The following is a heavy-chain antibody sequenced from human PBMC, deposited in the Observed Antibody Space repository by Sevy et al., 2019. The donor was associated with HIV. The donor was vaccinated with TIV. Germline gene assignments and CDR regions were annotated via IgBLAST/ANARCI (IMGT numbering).Heavy chain of an antibody. D-gene: IGHD1-26*01. CDR1: GFTFSNAW. J-gene: IGHJ4*02. CDR2: IKSNTDGGTT. Sequence: GGSLRLSCAASGFTFSNAWMSWVHQAPGKGLEWVGRIKSNTDGGTTDYAAPVKGRFTISRDDSKNTLYLQMNSLKTEDTAVYYCTTDRYILRTLLEYYWGQGTLVTVSS. V-gene: IGHV3-15*01. CDR3: TTDRYILRTLLEYY.